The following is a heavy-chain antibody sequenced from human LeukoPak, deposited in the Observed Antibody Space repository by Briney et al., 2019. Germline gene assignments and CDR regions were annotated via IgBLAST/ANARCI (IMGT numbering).Heavy chain of an antibody. CDR1: GGSISGSSHY. CDR2: IYYSGST. Sequence: SETLSLTCSVSGGSISGSSHYWDWIRQPPGEGLEWIGSIYYSGSTYYNPSLKSRVTISLDTSKNQFSLKLISVTAADTAVYYCAREDTGGLDYWGQGILVTVSP. D-gene: IGHD2-8*02. V-gene: IGHV4-39*07. CDR3: AREDTGGLDY. J-gene: IGHJ4*02.